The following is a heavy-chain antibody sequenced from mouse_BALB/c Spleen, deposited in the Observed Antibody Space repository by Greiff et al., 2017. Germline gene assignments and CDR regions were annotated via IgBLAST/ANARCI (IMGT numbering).Heavy chain of an antibody. CDR3: ARGYGNSAMDY. J-gene: IGHJ4*01. Sequence: GPLQQSGAELARPGGSVKMSCKASGYTFTSYTMHWVKQRPGQGLEWIGYINPSSGYTNYNQKFKDKATLTADKSSSTAYMQLSSLTSEDSAVYYCARGYGNSAMDYWGQGTSVTVSS. D-gene: IGHD2-1*01. CDR1: GYTFTSYT. CDR2: INPSSGYT. V-gene: IGHV1-4*01.